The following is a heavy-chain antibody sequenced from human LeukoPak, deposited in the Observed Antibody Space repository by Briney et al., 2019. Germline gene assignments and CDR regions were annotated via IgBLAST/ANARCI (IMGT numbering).Heavy chain of an antibody. Sequence: PGGFLRLSCAASGFTFSSYGMHWVRQAPGKGLEWVAVISYDGSNKYYADSVKGRFTISRDNSKNTLYLQMNSLRAEDTAVYYCARDLQRLGDYWGQGTLVTVSS. CDR2: ISYDGSNK. CDR3: ARDLQRLGDY. J-gene: IGHJ4*02. V-gene: IGHV3-30*03. CDR1: GFTFSSYG. D-gene: IGHD6-25*01.